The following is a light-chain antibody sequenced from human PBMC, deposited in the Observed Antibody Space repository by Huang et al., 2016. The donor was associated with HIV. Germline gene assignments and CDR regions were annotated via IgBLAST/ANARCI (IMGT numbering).Light chain of an antibody. V-gene: IGKV1-5*03. CDR2: KAA. CDR1: QCISSW. CDR3: HQYNSYPLT. Sequence: DIQMTQSPSTLSASIGYRVTITCRASQCISSWCDWYQQKPGKAPERLIYKAASLETGVPSIFSGSGSGTEFTLTISSLQPDDFATYYCHQYNSYPLTFGGGTKVEIK. J-gene: IGKJ4*01.